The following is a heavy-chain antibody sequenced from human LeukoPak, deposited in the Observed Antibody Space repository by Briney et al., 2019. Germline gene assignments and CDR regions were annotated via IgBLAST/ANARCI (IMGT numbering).Heavy chain of an antibody. D-gene: IGHD3-10*01. CDR2: IYYSGST. CDR3: AREDYYGSGSYNWFDP. Sequence: SETLSLTCTVSGGSISSYYWSWIRQPPGEGLEWIGYIYYSGSTNCNPSIKSRVAMSVDTSKNQFSLNLTSVTAADTAVYYCAREDYYGSGSYNWFDPWGQGILVTVSS. CDR1: GGSISSYY. J-gene: IGHJ5*02. V-gene: IGHV4-59*01.